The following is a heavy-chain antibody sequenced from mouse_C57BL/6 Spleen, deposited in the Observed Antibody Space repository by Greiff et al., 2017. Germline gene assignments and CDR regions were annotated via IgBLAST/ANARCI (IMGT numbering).Heavy chain of an antibody. CDR1: GYTFTSYW. V-gene: IGHV1-69*01. CDR2: IDPSDSYT. CDR3: ALTAQATTWFAY. Sequence: QVQLQQPGAELVMPGASVKLSCKASGYTFTSYWMHWVKQRPGQGLEWIGEIDPSDSYTNYNQKFKGKSTLTVDKSSSTAYMQLSSLTSEDSAVYYCALTAQATTWFAYWGQGTLVTVSA. D-gene: IGHD3-2*02. J-gene: IGHJ3*01.